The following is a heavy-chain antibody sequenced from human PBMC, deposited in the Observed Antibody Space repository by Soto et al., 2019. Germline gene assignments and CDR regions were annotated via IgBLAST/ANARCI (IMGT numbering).Heavy chain of an antibody. J-gene: IGHJ6*02. CDR2: ISYDGSNK. CDR3: AKDYRCSSTSCYLVYYYYYYGMDV. V-gene: IGHV3-30*18. CDR1: GFTFSSYG. D-gene: IGHD2-2*01. Sequence: GGSLRLSCAASGFTFSSYGMHWVRQAPGKGLEWVAVISYDGSNKYYADSVKGRFTISRDNSKNTLYLQMNSLRAEDTAVYYCAKDYRCSSTSCYLVYYYYYYGMDVRGQGTTVTVSS.